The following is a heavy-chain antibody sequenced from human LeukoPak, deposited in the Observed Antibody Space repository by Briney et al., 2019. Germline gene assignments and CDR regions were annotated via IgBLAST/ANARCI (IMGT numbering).Heavy chain of an antibody. D-gene: IGHD2-2*01. J-gene: IGHJ4*02. CDR2: IWNDGSNR. CDR3: ARDLAGSTTWGGYFDH. Sequence: GGSLRLSCAASGFTFSYYGMHWVRQAPGNGLEWVAVIWNDGSNRYYADSVKGRFTISRDNAKNSLYLQMNSLRAEDTAVYYCARDLAGSTTWGGYFDHWGQGNLVTVSS. V-gene: IGHV3-33*01. CDR1: GFTFSYYG.